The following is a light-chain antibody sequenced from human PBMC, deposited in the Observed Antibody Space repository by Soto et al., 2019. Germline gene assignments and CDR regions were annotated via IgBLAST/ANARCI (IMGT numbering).Light chain of an antibody. CDR2: AAS. CDR3: QQSYITPPIT. Sequence: DIQMTQSPSSLSASVEDRVIITCRSSQSISNHLNWYQQKPGKAPKLLIFAASSLRSGVPSRFSGSGSGTDFTLTIDGLQPEDFAVYYCQQSYITPPITFGQGTRLEI. CDR1: QSISNH. J-gene: IGKJ5*01. V-gene: IGKV1-39*01.